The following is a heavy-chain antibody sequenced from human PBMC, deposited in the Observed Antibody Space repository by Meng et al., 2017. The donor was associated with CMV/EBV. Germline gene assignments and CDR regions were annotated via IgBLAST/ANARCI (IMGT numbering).Heavy chain of an antibody. CDR1: GGSFSGYY. J-gene: IGHJ5*02. CDR2: INHSGST. D-gene: IGHD1-7*01. V-gene: IGHV4-34*01. Sequence: QVQLQQWVAGLLKPSETLSLTCAVYGGSFSGYYWSWTRQPPGKGLEWIGEINHSGSTNYNPSLKSRVTISVDTSKNQFSLKLSSVTAADTAVYYCARVLKAGTRGNWFDPWGQGTLVTVSS. CDR3: ARVLKAGTRGNWFDP.